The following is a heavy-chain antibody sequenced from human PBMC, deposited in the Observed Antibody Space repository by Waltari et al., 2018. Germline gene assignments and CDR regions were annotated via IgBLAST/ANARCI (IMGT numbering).Heavy chain of an antibody. V-gene: IGHV5-51*01. CDR2: IYPGDSDT. J-gene: IGHJ3*02. Sequence: EVQLVQSGAEVKKPGESLKISCKGSGYSFTSYWIGWVRQMPGKGLEWMGFIYPGDSDTRYSPSFQGQVTISADKSISTAYLQWSSLKAADTAMYYCARRRGGFGELSAFDIWGQGTMVTVSS. CDR3: ARRRGGFGELSAFDI. D-gene: IGHD3-10*01. CDR1: GYSFTSYW.